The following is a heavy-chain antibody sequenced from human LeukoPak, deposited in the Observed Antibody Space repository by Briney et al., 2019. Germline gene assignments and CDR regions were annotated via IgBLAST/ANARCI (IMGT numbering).Heavy chain of an antibody. V-gene: IGHV4-4*07. D-gene: IGHD2-15*01. CDR3: ARDGSGGGSWGRFDP. CDR2: IYTSGSA. CDR1: GGSISSYY. J-gene: IGHJ5*02. Sequence: SETLSLTCTVSGGSISSYYWSWIRQPAGKGLEWIGRIYTSGSANYNPSLKSRVAISVDTSKNQFSLKLNSVTAADTAVYYCARDGSGGGSWGRFDPWGQGTLVTVSS.